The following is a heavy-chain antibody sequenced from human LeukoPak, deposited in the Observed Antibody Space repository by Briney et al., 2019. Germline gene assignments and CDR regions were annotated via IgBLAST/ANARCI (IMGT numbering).Heavy chain of an antibody. Sequence: GGSLRLSCAASGFTFSSYGMHWVRQAPGKGLEWVAFIRYDGSNRYYADSVKGRFTISRDNSKNTLYLQMNSLRAEDTAVYYCAKDLLGYSSSLDYWGQGTLVTVSS. V-gene: IGHV3-30*02. J-gene: IGHJ4*02. CDR3: AKDLLGYSSSLDY. D-gene: IGHD6-13*01. CDR2: IRYDGSNR. CDR1: GFTFSSYG.